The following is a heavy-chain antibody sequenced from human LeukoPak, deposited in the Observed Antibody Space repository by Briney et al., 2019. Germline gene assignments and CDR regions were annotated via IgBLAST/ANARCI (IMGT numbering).Heavy chain of an antibody. Sequence: SETLSLTCTVSGGSISSYYWSWIRQSPGKGLEWIGYIYYSGSTNYNPSLKSRATISVDTSKNQFSLKLTSVTAADTAVYYCARYPDSWGQGTLVTVSS. V-gene: IGHV4-59*01. CDR3: ARYPDS. J-gene: IGHJ4*02. CDR1: GGSISSYY. CDR2: IYYSGST.